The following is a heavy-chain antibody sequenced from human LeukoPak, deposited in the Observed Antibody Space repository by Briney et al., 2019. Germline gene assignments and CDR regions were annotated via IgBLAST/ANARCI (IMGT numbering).Heavy chain of an antibody. J-gene: IGHJ4*02. CDR2: IRYDGSNK. V-gene: IGHV3-30*02. CDR3: AKGLNQYDFWSGYPDY. D-gene: IGHD3-3*01. Sequence: GGSLRLSCAASGFTFSSYGMHWVRQAPGKGLEWVAFIRYDGSNKYYADSVKGRFTISRDNSKNTLYLQMNSLRAEDTAVYYCAKGLNQYDFWSGYPDYWGQGTLVTVSS. CDR1: GFTFSSYG.